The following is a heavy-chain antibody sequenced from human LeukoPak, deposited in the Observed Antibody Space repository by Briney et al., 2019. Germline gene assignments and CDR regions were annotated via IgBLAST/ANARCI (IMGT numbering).Heavy chain of an antibody. CDR3: GRDALVGYFSYYYMDV. V-gene: IGHV4-59*11. CDR2: ISNSGST. D-gene: IGHD2-15*01. Sequence: SETLSLTCTVSGGSISSHYWTWIRHSPVQGLEWIGDISNSGSTSYNPSLKSRVTISIDTSKNQFSLKLSSVTAADTAVYYCGRDALVGYFSYYYMDVWGKGTTVTVSS. J-gene: IGHJ6*03. CDR1: GGSISSHY.